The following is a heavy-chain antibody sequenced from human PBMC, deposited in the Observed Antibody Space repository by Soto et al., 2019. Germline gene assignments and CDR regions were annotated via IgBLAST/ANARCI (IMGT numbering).Heavy chain of an antibody. V-gene: IGHV3-74*01. D-gene: IGHD6-19*01. CDR1: GFTFSNNW. Sequence: GGSLRLSCAASGFTFSNNWMHWVRQAPGKGPVWVSRINSDGSSTYYADSVKGRFTISRDNAKNTLYLQMNSLRADDTAVYYCASGGRAVQWGQGTLVTVSS. J-gene: IGHJ4*02. CDR2: INSDGSST. CDR3: ASGGRAVQ.